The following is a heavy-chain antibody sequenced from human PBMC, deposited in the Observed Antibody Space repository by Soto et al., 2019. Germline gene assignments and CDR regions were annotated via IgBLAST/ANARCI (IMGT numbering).Heavy chain of an antibody. V-gene: IGHV3-23*01. D-gene: IGHD1-7*01. J-gene: IGHJ4*02. CDR3: AKGTRYNWNYVGYFDY. Sequence: GXCLRLSFAASGFTFSSYALSWFRQASVNGLEWVSAISGSGGSTYYADSVKGRFTISRDNSKNTLYLQMNSLRAEDTAVYYCAKGTRYNWNYVGYFDYWGQGTLVTVSS. CDR2: ISGSGGST. CDR1: GFTFSSYA.